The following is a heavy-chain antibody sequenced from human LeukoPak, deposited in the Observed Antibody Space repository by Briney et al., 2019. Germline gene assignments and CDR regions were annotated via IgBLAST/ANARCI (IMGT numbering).Heavy chain of an antibody. CDR1: ELTSSTSW. V-gene: IGHV3-23*01. J-gene: IGHJ4*02. CDR2: ISGSGGST. D-gene: IGHD3-22*01. CDR3: AKGEGSSYYDSRVPWDY. Sequence: PGGSLRLSCAASELTSSTSWMSWVRQAPGKGLEWVSAISGSGGSTYYADSVKGRFTISRDNSKNTLYLQMNSLRAEDTAVYYCAKGEGSSYYDSRVPWDYWGQGTLVTVSS.